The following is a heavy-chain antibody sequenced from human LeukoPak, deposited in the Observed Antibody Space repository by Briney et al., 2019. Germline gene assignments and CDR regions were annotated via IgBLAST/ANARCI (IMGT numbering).Heavy chain of an antibody. J-gene: IGHJ4*02. V-gene: IGHV3-48*04. CDR1: GFTFSTYS. Sequence: PGGSLRLSCAASGFTFSTYSMNWVRQAPGKGLEWVSYISSSSSIIYYADSVKGRFTTSRDNAKNSLYLQMNSLRAEDTAVYYCAREDRIAAATIDYWGQGTLVTVSS. CDR3: AREDRIAAATIDY. CDR2: ISSSSSII. D-gene: IGHD6-13*01.